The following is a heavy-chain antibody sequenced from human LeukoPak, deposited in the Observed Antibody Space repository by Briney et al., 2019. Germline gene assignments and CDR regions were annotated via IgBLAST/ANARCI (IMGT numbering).Heavy chain of an antibody. Sequence: GGSLRLSCAASGFTVSSNYMSWVRQAPGKGLEWVSVIYSGGSTYYADSVKGRFTISRDNSKNTLYLQMNSLRAEDTAVYYCANLGYCSGGSCFPGHYWGQGTLVTVSS. CDR3: ANLGYCSGGSCFPGHY. J-gene: IGHJ4*02. CDR1: GFTVSSNY. CDR2: IYSGGST. V-gene: IGHV3-66*01. D-gene: IGHD2-15*01.